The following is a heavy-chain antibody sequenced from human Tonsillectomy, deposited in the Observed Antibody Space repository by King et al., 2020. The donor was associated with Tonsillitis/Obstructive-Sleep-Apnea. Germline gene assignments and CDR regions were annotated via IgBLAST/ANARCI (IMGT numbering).Heavy chain of an antibody. V-gene: IGHV3-33*01. CDR1: GFTFSSYG. CDR2: IWYDGSNK. CDR3: AREGGFDGDYYFDY. Sequence: QLVESGGGVVQPGRSLRLSCAASGFTFSSYGMHWVRQAPGKGLEWVAVIWYDGSNKYYADSVKGRFTISRDNSKNTLYLQMNSLRAEDTAVYYCAREGGFDGDYYFDYWGQGTLVTVSS. J-gene: IGHJ4*02. D-gene: IGHD4-17*01.